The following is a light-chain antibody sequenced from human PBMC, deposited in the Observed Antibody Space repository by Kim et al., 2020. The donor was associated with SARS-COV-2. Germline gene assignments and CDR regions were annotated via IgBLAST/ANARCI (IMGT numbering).Light chain of an antibody. CDR3: AAWDDSFWV. J-gene: IGLJ3*02. V-gene: IGLV1-47*01. CDR2: RNN. Sequence: TGRGVTSSCSGSSSNIGSNYVYWYQQLPGTAPKLLIYRNNQRPSGVPDRFSGSKSGTSASLAISGLRSEDEADYYCAAWDDSFWVFGGGTQLTVL. CDR1: SSNIGSNY.